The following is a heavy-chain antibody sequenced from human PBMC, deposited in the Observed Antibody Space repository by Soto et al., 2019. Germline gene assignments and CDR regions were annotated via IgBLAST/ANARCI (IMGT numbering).Heavy chain of an antibody. D-gene: IGHD3-22*01. V-gene: IGHV1-18*01. J-gene: IGHJ4*02. Sequence: ASVKVSCKASGYTFTSYGISWVRQAPGQGLEWMGWISAYNGNTNYAQKLQGRVTMTTDTSTSTAYMELRSLRSDDTAVYYCATGQYYYDSGAYYDSWGQGTLVTVSS. CDR2: ISAYNGNT. CDR1: GYTFTSYG. CDR3: ATGQYYYDSGAYYDS.